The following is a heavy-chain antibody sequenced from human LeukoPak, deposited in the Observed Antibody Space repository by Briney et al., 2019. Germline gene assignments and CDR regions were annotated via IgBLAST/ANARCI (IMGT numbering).Heavy chain of an antibody. Sequence: GGSLRLSCAASGFTFSSYDMHWVRQATGKGLEWVSAIGTAGDTYYPGSVKGRSTISRENAKNSLYLQMNSLRAGDTAVYYCARAPRGGSSWYGQSVYYFDYWGQGTLVTVSS. CDR2: IGTAGDT. V-gene: IGHV3-13*01. D-gene: IGHD6-13*01. CDR3: ARAPRGGSSWYGQSVYYFDY. J-gene: IGHJ4*02. CDR1: GFTFSSYD.